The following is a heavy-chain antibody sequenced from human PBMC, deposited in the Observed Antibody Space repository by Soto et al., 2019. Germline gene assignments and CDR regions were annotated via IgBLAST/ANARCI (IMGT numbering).Heavy chain of an antibody. Sequence: QVQLVESGGGVVQPGRSLRLSCAASGFTFSSYGMHWVRQAPGKGLEWVAVIWYDGSNKYYADSVKGRFTISRDNSKNTLYLQMNSLRAEDTAVYYCARGWANTDYWGQGTLVTVSS. CDR3: ARGWANTDY. CDR2: IWYDGSNK. CDR1: GFTFSSYG. V-gene: IGHV3-33*01. D-gene: IGHD6-13*01. J-gene: IGHJ4*02.